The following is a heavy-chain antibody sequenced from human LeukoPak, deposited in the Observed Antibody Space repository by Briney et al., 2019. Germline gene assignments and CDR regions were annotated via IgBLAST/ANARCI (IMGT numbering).Heavy chain of an antibody. J-gene: IGHJ6*03. D-gene: IGHD2-2*01. V-gene: IGHV4-30-4*08. CDR1: GGSISSGDYY. CDR3: ARVGYGIVVVPAAILYYYYYYMDV. Sequence: PSETLSLTCTVSGGSISSGDYYWSWIRQPPGKGLERIGYMHYSRSTYYNPSLKSRVTISVDTSKYQFALKLSSVTAADTAVYYCARVGYGIVVVPAAILYYYYYYMDVWGKGTTVTVSS. CDR2: MHYSRST.